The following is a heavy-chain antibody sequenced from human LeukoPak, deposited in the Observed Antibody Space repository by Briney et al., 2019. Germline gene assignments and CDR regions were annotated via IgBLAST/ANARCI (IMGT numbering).Heavy chain of an antibody. D-gene: IGHD6-13*01. CDR2: IYYSGST. Sequence: SETLSLTCTDSGGSISSYYWSWIRQPPGKGLEWIGYIYYSGSTNYNPSLKSRVTISVDTSKNQFSLKLSSVTAADTAVYYCARLPQGSSSWWDYWGQGTLVTVSS. CDR1: GGSISSYY. V-gene: IGHV4-59*08. CDR3: ARLPQGSSSWWDY. J-gene: IGHJ4*02.